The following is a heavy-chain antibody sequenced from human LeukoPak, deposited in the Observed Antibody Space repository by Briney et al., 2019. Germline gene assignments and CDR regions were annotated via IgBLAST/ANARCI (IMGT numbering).Heavy chain of an antibody. V-gene: IGHV4-4*07. CDR1: GGSISSYY. Sequence: SETLSLTCTVSGGSISSYYWSWIRQPAGKGLEWIGRIYTSGSTNYNPSLKSRVTMSVDTSKNQFSLKLSSVTAADTAVYYCARRALTVTKDYGMDVWGQGTTVTVSS. CDR2: IYTSGST. J-gene: IGHJ6*02. D-gene: IGHD4-17*01. CDR3: ARRALTVTKDYGMDV.